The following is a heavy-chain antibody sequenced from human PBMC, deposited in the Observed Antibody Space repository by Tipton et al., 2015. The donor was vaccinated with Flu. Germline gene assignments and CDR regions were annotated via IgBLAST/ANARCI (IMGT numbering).Heavy chain of an antibody. Sequence: LSLTCTVSGGPITSGADYWSWIRQHPGKGLEWIGHIYYIGSTYYNPSLKSRVTISVDTSKTQFSLNLSSVTAADTAVYYCARLTYYYGSGTSDYWGQGTLVTVSS. V-gene: IGHV4-30-4*08. CDR3: ARLTYYYGSGTSDY. D-gene: IGHD3-10*01. J-gene: IGHJ4*02. CDR1: GGPITSGADY. CDR2: IYYIGST.